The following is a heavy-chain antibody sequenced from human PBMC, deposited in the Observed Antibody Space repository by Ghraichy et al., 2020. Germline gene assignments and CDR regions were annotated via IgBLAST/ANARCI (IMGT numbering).Heavy chain of an antibody. V-gene: IGHV4-31*03. CDR1: GGSITSGGFY. CDR3: ARSSDSSLFDV. CDR2: IYYSGGT. J-gene: IGHJ4*02. Sequence: SQTLSLTCTVSGGSITSGGFYWTWIRQHPEKGLEWIGYIYYSGGTYYNPSLESRVTISVDTSENQFSLKLSSVTAADTAVYYCARSSDSSLFDVWGQGTLVTVSS. D-gene: IGHD3-22*01.